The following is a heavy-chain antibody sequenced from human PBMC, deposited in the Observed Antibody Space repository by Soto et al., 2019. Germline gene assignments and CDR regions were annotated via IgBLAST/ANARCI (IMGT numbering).Heavy chain of an antibody. Sequence: GGSLRLCCAASGCNVSSTYMSWVRQAPGKGLEWVSVIYSGGSTYYADSVKGRFTISRHNSKNTLYLQMNSLRAEDSAVYYCARDRTRYFDYWGQGTLVTVSS. CDR2: IYSGGST. CDR1: GCNVSSTY. V-gene: IGHV3-53*04. CDR3: ARDRTRYFDY. J-gene: IGHJ4*02.